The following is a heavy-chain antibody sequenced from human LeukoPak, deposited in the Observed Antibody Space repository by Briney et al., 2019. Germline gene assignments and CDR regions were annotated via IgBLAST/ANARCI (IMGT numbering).Heavy chain of an antibody. J-gene: IGHJ4*02. Sequence: PARSLRLSCAAAGVAFSSYSMRWVRQAPGKGLEWVAVISYDGSNKYYAASVKSRFTISGDNSKNTLYLQMNSLRAEDTAVYYCARDQRTYYYDSSGFPFFYWGQGTLVTVSS. CDR3: ARDQRTYYYDSSGFPFFY. CDR1: GVAFSSYS. D-gene: IGHD3-22*01. V-gene: IGHV3-30-3*01. CDR2: ISYDGSNK.